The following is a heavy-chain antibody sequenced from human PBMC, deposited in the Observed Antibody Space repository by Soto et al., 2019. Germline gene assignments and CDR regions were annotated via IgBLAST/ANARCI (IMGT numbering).Heavy chain of an antibody. Sequence: PSETLSLTCAVYGGSFSGYYWSWIRQPPGKGLEWIGEINHSGSTNYNPSLKSRVTISVDTSKNQFSLKLSSVTAADTAVYYCARGFIYYGSGSYYNKDYYYGMDVWGQGTTVTV. CDR1: GGSFSGYY. J-gene: IGHJ6*02. V-gene: IGHV4-34*01. D-gene: IGHD3-10*01. CDR3: ARGFIYYGSGSYYNKDYYYGMDV. CDR2: INHSGST.